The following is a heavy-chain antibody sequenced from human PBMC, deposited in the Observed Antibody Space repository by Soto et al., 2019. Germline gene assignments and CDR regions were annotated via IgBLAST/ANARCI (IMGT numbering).Heavy chain of an antibody. V-gene: IGHV3-74*01. Sequence: GGSLRLSCAVSGFTFSSYWMHWVRQVPGKGPVWVSRINGDGSSTSYADSVRGRFTISRDNAKNTLYLQMNRLRAEDTAVYYCARGASPYGDGTKGAFEIWGQGTTVTVS. CDR2: INGDGSST. CDR1: GFTFSSYW. CDR3: ARGASPYGDGTKGAFEI. D-gene: IGHD4-17*01. J-gene: IGHJ3*02.